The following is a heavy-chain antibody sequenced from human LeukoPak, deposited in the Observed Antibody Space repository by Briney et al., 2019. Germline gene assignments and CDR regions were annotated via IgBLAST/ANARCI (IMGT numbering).Heavy chain of an antibody. CDR3: ARDGTIVVVPAAPLYYYYGMDV. CDR2: MNPNSGNT. Sequence: ASVKVSCKASGYTFTSYDINWVRQATGQGLEWMGWMNPNSGNTGYAQKFQGRVTMTRNTSITTAYMELSSLRSEDAAVYYCARDGTIVVVPAAPLYYYYGMDVWGQGTTVTVSS. J-gene: IGHJ6*02. CDR1: GYTFTSYD. D-gene: IGHD2-2*01. V-gene: IGHV1-8*01.